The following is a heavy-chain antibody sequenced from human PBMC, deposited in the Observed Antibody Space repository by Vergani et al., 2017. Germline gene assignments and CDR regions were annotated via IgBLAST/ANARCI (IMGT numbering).Heavy chain of an antibody. CDR2: INPNSGGT. Sequence: QVQLVQSGAEVKKPGASVKVSCKASGYTFTGYYMHWVRQAPGQGLEWMGWINPNSGGTNYAQKFQGRVTMTRDTSISTAYMELSSLRSEDTAVYYCARDXCSSTSCFADAFDIWGQGTMVTVSS. J-gene: IGHJ3*02. CDR3: ARDXCSSTSCFADAFDI. CDR1: GYTFTGYY. V-gene: IGHV1-2*02. D-gene: IGHD2-2*01.